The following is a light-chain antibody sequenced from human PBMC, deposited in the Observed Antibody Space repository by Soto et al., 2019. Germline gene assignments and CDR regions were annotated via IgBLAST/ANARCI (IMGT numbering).Light chain of an antibody. J-gene: IGKJ1*01. CDR1: QNISNNY. Sequence: EIVLTQSPGTLTLSPGESAALSCRASQNISNNYLAWYRQKPCQAPRLLIYAVSSRAAGIPDRFSGSGSGTDFARNIARLETEDYAVYYCKQHINSPWTFGQGNRVEI. CDR2: AVS. V-gene: IGKV3-20*01. CDR3: KQHINSPWT.